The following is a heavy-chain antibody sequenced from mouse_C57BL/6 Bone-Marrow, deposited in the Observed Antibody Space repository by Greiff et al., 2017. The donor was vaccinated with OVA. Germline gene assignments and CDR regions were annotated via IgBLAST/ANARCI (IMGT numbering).Heavy chain of an antibody. J-gene: IGHJ1*03. V-gene: IGHV1-69*01. Sequence: QVHVKQPGAELVMPGASVKLSCKASGYTFTSYWMHWVKQRPGQGLEWIGEIDPSDSYTNYNQKFKGKSTLTVDKSSSTAYMQLSSLTSEDSAVYYCARHYYGSSYHWYFDVWGTGTTVTVSS. CDR1: GYTFTSYW. CDR3: ARHYYGSSYHWYFDV. CDR2: IDPSDSYT. D-gene: IGHD1-1*01.